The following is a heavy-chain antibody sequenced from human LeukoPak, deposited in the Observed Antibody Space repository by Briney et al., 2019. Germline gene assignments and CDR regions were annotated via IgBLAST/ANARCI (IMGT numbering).Heavy chain of an antibody. CDR3: ASGSLIKSTSEEEFDY. D-gene: IGHD2-2*01. CDR1: GGTFSSYA. V-gene: IGHV1-69*05. Sequence: ASVKVSCKASGGTFSSYAISWVRQAPGQGLEWMGGIIPIFGTANYAQKFQGRVTITTDESTSTAYMELSSLRSEDTAVYYCASGSLIKSTSEEEFDYWGQGTLVTVSS. J-gene: IGHJ4*02. CDR2: IIPIFGTA.